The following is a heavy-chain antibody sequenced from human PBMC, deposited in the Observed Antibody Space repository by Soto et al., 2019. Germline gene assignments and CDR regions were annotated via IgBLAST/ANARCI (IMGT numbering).Heavy chain of an antibody. V-gene: IGHV3-33*01. CDR3: ARGLGWFGELLYYGMDV. D-gene: IGHD3-10*01. Sequence: GGSLRLSCAASGFSFSSYGMHWVRQAPGKGLEWVAVIWYDGSNKYSADSVKGRFTISRDNSKNTLYLQMNSLRAEDTAVYYCARGLGWFGELLYYGMDVWGQGTTVTVSS. J-gene: IGHJ6*02. CDR2: IWYDGSNK. CDR1: GFSFSSYG.